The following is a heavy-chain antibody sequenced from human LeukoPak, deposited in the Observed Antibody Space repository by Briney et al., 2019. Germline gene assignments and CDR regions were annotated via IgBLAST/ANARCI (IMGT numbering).Heavy chain of an antibody. Sequence: QPGGSLRLSCAASGFTFTSYSMNWVRQAPGKGLEWVSYISGSSSTTLYVDSVKGRFTISRDNAKNSLYLQMNSLRDEDTAVYYCARDRNWGFDYWGQGTLVTVSS. J-gene: IGHJ4*02. CDR2: ISGSSSTT. D-gene: IGHD7-27*01. CDR1: GFTFTSYS. V-gene: IGHV3-48*02. CDR3: ARDRNWGFDY.